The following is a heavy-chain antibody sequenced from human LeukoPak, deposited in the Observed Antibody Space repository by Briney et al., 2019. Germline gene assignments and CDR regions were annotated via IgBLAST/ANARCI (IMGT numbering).Heavy chain of an antibody. Sequence: GGSLRLSCAASGFTFSSYAMHWVRQAPGKGLEWVAVISYDGSNKYYADSVKGRFTISRDNSKNTLYLQMNSLRAEDTAVHYCARDLGQTAFDYWGQGTLVTVSS. CDR1: GFTFSSYA. J-gene: IGHJ4*02. CDR3: ARDLGQTAFDY. CDR2: ISYDGSNK. V-gene: IGHV3-30-3*01. D-gene: IGHD3-16*01.